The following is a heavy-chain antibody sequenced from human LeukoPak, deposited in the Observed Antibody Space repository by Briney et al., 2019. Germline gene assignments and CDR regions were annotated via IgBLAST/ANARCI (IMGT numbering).Heavy chain of an antibody. J-gene: IGHJ6*02. CDR1: GYTFTSYD. V-gene: IGHV1-8*01. CDR2: MNPNSGNT. CDR3: ASTSRSMVRGVIDGMDV. Sequence: ASVKVSCKASGYTFTSYDINWVRQATGQGLEWMGWMNPNSGNTGYAQKFQGRVTMTRNTSISTAYMELSSLRSEDTAVYYCASTSRSMVRGVIDGMDVWGQGTTVTVSS. D-gene: IGHD3-10*01.